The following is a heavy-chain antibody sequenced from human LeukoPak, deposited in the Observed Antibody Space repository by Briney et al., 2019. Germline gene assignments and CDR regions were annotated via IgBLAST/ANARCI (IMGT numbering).Heavy chain of an antibody. V-gene: IGHV4-34*01. CDR3: ARGKRSSSWYDLPRDLDY. D-gene: IGHD6-13*01. Sequence: SETLSLTCAVYGGSFSGYYWSWIRQPPGKGLEWIGEINHSGSTNYNPSLKSRVTISVDTSKNQFSLKLSSATAADTAVYYCARGKRSSSWYDLPRDLDYWGQGTLVTVSS. CDR1: GGSFSGYY. CDR2: INHSGST. J-gene: IGHJ4*02.